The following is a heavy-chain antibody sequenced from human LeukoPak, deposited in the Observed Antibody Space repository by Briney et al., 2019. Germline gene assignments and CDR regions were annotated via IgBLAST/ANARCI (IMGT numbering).Heavy chain of an antibody. Sequence: GGSLRLSCAASGFTFSDYYMSWIRQAPGKGLEWVSDISSRSSYTNYADSVKGRFTISRGNAKSSLYLQMNTLRAEDTAVYYCARGELTVYGDPAYFDNWGQGTLVTVSS. V-gene: IGHV3-11*06. CDR1: GFTFSDYY. CDR2: ISSRSSYT. J-gene: IGHJ4*02. D-gene: IGHD4-17*01. CDR3: ARGELTVYGDPAYFDN.